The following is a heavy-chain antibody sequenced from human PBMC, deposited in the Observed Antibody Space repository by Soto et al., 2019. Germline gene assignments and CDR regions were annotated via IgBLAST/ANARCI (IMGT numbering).Heavy chain of an antibody. V-gene: IGHV3-23*01. CDR1: GFTFSSYA. J-gene: IGHJ4*02. CDR2: ISGSGGST. Sequence: SGGSLRLSCAASGFTFSSYAMSWVRQAPGKGLEWVSAISGSGGSTYYADSVKGRFTISRDNSKNTLYLQMNSLRAEDTAVYYCAKATMVRGVIGYWGQGTLVTSPQ. D-gene: IGHD3-10*01. CDR3: AKATMVRGVIGY.